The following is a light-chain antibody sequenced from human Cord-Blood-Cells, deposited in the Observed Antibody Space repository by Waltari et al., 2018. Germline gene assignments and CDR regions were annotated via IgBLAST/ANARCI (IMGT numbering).Light chain of an antibody. CDR3: CSYAGSSTYV. CDR2: EVS. J-gene: IGLJ1*01. V-gene: IGLV2-23*02. Sequence: QSALTQPASVPGSPGQSLTISCTGTSSDVAIYNLASSYQQHPGKAPKLMIYEVSKRPSGVSNRFSGSKSGNTASLTISGLQAEDEADYYCCSYAGSSTYVFGTGTKVTVL. CDR1: SSDVAIYNL.